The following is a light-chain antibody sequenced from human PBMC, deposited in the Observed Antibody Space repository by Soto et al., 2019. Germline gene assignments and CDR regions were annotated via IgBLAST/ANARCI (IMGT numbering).Light chain of an antibody. CDR2: DVT. Sequence: QSVLTQPASVSGSPGQSITVSCTGTSSDVGDYNYVSWYQQHPGKAPRLMIYDVTNRPSGVSDRFSGSKSGNTASLTISGLQAEDEADYYCSSYRRGTTYVFGTGTKVNVL. V-gene: IGLV2-14*03. CDR3: SSYRRGTTYV. J-gene: IGLJ1*01. CDR1: SSDVGDYNY.